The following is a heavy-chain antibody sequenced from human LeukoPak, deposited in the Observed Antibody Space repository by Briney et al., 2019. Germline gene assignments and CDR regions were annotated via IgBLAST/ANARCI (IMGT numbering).Heavy chain of an antibody. D-gene: IGHD3-9*01. V-gene: IGHV3-30*02. CDR3: AKGYDILTGYLDY. CDR1: GFTFSSYA. Sequence: GGTLRLSCAASGFTFSSYAMNWVRQAPGKGLEWVAFIRYDGSNKYYADSVKGRFTISRDNSKNTLYLQMNSLRAEDTAVYYCAKGYDILTGYLDYWGQGTLVTVSS. J-gene: IGHJ4*02. CDR2: IRYDGSNK.